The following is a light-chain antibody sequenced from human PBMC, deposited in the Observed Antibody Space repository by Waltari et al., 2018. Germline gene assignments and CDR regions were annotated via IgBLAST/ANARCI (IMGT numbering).Light chain of an antibody. J-gene: IGKJ1*01. V-gene: IGKV1-5*01. CDR3: HQHKTHWT. CDR2: DAS. CDR1: QSISRW. Sequence: DLQMTQSPSSLSASVGDRVTITCRASQSISRWLAWYQQKPGKAPKLLIYDASSLESGVPLRFSGSGSGTEFTLTISSLQPDDFATYYCHQHKTHWTFGQGTKVEIK.